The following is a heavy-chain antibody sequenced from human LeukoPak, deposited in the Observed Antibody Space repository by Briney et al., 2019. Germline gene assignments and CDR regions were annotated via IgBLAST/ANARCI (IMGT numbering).Heavy chain of an antibody. J-gene: IGHJ3*02. CDR1: GFTFSSYG. CDR2: ISYDGNNK. V-gene: IGHV3-30*03. CDR3: ARDVEGGTFDI. D-gene: IGHD3-16*01. Sequence: GGSLRLSCAASGFTFSSYGMHWVRQAPGKGLEWVAAISYDGNNKYCADSVKGRFTISRDNAKNSLFLEMSSLGADDTAVYFCARDVEGGTFDIWGQGTTVTVSS.